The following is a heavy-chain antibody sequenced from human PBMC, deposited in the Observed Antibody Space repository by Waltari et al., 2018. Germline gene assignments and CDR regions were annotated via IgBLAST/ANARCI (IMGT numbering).Heavy chain of an antibody. CDR3: AKDEGARLAPTFGMDA. CDR2: MTASGLM. CDR1: GFPFSTHT. J-gene: IGHJ6*02. D-gene: IGHD3-3*01. Sequence: EMQLLESGGALVQPGGSLRLSCAASGFPFSTHTMNWVRQAPGRGLDGVEVMTASGLMDYGDSVKGRFIISRDNSKNTLYLEMYRLRVEDTARYYCAKDEGARLAPTFGMDAWGQGTTVIVSS. V-gene: IGHV3-23*01.